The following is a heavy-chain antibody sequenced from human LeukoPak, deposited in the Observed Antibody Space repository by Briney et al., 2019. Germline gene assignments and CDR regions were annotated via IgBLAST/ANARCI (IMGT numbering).Heavy chain of an antibody. CDR1: GFTVSSNS. D-gene: IGHD4/OR15-4a*01. J-gene: IGHJ4*02. Sequence: GGSLRLSCTVSGFTVSSNSMSWVRQAPGKGLEWGSFIYSDNTHYSDAAKGRFTISRDNSNNTLYLQMNSLRAEDTAVYYCARRAGAYSHHYDYWGQGKLVTVSS. V-gene: IGHV3-53*01. CDR3: ARRAGAYSHHYDY. CDR2: IYSDNT.